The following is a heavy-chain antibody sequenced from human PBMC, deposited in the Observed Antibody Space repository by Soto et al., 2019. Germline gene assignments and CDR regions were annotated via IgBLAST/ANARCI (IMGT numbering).Heavy chain of an antibody. J-gene: IGHJ6*03. Sequence: GGSLRLSCSASGFTFADYAMSWFRQAAGKGLEWVGFIRSKGYGGTTEYAASVKGRFTISRDDSNSIAYLQMNSLGTEDTAVYYCSRARRPTIFGYYYVDVWGKGTTVTVSS. D-gene: IGHD3-3*01. CDR3: SRARRPTIFGYYYVDV. CDR2: IRSKGYGGTT. V-gene: IGHV3-49*03. CDR1: GFTFADYA.